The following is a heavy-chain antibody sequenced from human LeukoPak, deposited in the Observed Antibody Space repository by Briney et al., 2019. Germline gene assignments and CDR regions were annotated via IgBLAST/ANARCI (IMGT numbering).Heavy chain of an antibody. J-gene: IGHJ6*03. CDR2: ISSSSSYI. CDR3: ARLGRYYYYMDV. CDR1: GFTFSSYD. V-gene: IGHV3-21*01. Sequence: GGSLRLSCAASGFTFSSYDMNWVRQAAGKGLEWVSSISSSSSYIYYADSVKRRFTISRDNAKNSLYLQMNSLRAEDTAVYYCARLGRYYYYMDVWGKGTPVTVSS.